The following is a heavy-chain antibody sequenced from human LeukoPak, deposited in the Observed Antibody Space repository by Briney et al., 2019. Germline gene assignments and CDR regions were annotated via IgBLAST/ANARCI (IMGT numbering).Heavy chain of an antibody. CDR1: GGSISSGGYY. D-gene: IGHD1-14*01. CDR3: ATSNRAEDAFDI. Sequence: SETLSLTCTVSGGSISSGGYYWSWIRQPPGKGLEWIGYIYHSGSTYYNPSLKSRVTISVDRSKNQFSLKLSSVTAADTAVYYCATSNRAEDAFDIWGQGTMVTVSS. J-gene: IGHJ3*02. CDR2: IYHSGST. V-gene: IGHV4-30-2*01.